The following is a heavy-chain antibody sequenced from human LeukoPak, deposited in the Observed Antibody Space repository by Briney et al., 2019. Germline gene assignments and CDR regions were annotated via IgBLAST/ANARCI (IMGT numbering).Heavy chain of an antibody. CDR2: IRSDGSNK. Sequence: PGGSLRLSCAASGLTFSSYGMHWVRQAPGKGLKWVAFIRSDGSNKYYADSVKGRFTISRDNAKNSLYLQMNSLRAEDTAVYYCARLSITGTSFDYWGQGTLVTVSS. CDR3: ARLSITGTSFDY. V-gene: IGHV3-30*02. D-gene: IGHD1-20*01. J-gene: IGHJ4*02. CDR1: GLTFSSYG.